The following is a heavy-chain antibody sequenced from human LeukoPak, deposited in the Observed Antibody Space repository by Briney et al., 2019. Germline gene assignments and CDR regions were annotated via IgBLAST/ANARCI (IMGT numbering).Heavy chain of an antibody. CDR1: GYTFTSYD. V-gene: IGHV1-46*01. Sequence: ASVKVSCKASGYTFTSYDINWVRQATGQGLEWMGIINPSGGSTSYAQKFQGRVTMTRDTSTSTVYMELSSLRSEDTAVYYCARIYDSSGYYSDYWGQGTLVTVSS. CDR3: ARIYDSSGYYSDY. J-gene: IGHJ4*02. CDR2: INPSGGST. D-gene: IGHD3-22*01.